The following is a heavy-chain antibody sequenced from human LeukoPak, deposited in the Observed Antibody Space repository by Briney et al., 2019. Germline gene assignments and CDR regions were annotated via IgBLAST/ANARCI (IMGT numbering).Heavy chain of an antibody. D-gene: IGHD2-15*01. J-gene: IGHJ4*02. V-gene: IGHV3-30*01. CDR3: AGPQVVGRYFDH. CDR1: GFTFSSCA. CDR2: ISSDGSNK. Sequence: GGSLRLSCAASGFTFSSCAMHSVRQAPGKGLEWVAVISSDGSNKYYADSVKGRFTISRDNSKNTLYLQMNSLRAEDTAVYYCAGPQVVGRYFDHWGQGTLVTVSS.